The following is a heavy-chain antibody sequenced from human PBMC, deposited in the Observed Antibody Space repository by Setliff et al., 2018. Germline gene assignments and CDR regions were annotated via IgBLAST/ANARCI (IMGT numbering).Heavy chain of an antibody. V-gene: IGHV4-59*11. J-gene: IGHJ4*02. CDR1: GGSIDSHY. CDR3: TVYNTGSSKDHY. D-gene: IGHD2-8*02. CDR2: IYYSGNT. Sequence: PSETLSLTCSVSGGSIDSHYWSWIRQPPGKGLEWIGSIYYSGNTNYNPSLKSRVTISIDTSKNQFSLKLSSVTAADTAVYYCTVYNTGSSKDHYWGQGTPVT.